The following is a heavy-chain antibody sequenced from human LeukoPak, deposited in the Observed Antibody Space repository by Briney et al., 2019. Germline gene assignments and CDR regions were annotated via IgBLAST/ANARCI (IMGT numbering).Heavy chain of an antibody. V-gene: IGHV1-8*01. CDR1: GYTFTSYD. CDR3: ARLVHLLWFGELSNNWFDP. CDR2: MNPNSGNT. J-gene: IGHJ5*02. Sequence: ASVKVSCKASGYTFTSYDINWVRQATGQGLEWMGWMNPNSGNTGYAQKFQGRVTMTRNTSISTAYMELSSLRSEDTAVYYCARLVHLLWFGELSNNWFDPWGQRTLVTVSS. D-gene: IGHD3-10*01.